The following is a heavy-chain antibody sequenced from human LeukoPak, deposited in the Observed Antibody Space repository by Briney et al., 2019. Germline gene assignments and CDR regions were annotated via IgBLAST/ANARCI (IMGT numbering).Heavy chain of an antibody. J-gene: IGHJ6*03. CDR2: INTSGRS. CDR1: GDSISSGNFY. Sequence: PSETLSLTCIVSGDSISSGNFYWSWIRQVAGKGLEWIGRINTSGRSNYSPSLNNRITISVDTSKNKFSLNLNSVTAADTAVYYCARAEPPPVLRYFDWSRYYYYMDVWGKGTTVTISS. V-gene: IGHV4-61*02. D-gene: IGHD3-9*01. CDR3: ARAEPPPVLRYFDWSRYYYYMDV.